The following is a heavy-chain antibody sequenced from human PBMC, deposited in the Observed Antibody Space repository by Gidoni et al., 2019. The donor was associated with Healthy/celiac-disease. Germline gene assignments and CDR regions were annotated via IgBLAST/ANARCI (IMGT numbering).Heavy chain of an antibody. D-gene: IGHD2-15*01. CDR2: IYYSGST. Sequence: LEWIGYIYYSGSTYYNPSLKSRVTISVDTSKNQFSLKLSSVTAADTAVYYCARDPIGYGMDVWGQGTTVTVSS. J-gene: IGHJ6*02. CDR3: ARDPIGYGMDV. V-gene: IGHV4-30-4*01.